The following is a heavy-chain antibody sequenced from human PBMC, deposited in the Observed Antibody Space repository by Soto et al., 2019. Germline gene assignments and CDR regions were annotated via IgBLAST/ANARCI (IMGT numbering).Heavy chain of an antibody. D-gene: IGHD1-26*01. CDR1: GYTFTTYG. J-gene: IGHJ3*02. V-gene: IGHV1-18*01. CDR2: IITYIGNT. CDR3: ARDNSGTFDI. Sequence: QVQLVQSGPEVKKPGASVKVSCKASGYTFTTYGVSWLRQAPGQGLEWMGWIITYIGNTNYEQKVQDRVTMSTDTSTSTAYMELRSLRSDDTAVYYCARDNSGTFDIWGQGTMVTVSS.